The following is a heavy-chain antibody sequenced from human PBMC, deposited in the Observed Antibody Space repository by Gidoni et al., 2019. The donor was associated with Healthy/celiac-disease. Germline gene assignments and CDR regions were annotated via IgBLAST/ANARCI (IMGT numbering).Heavy chain of an antibody. V-gene: IGHV1-2*02. CDR3: ARGGVGATIDFDY. J-gene: IGHJ4*02. CDR1: GYTFTGYY. Sequence: QVQLVQSGADLTKPGASVTVSCTASGYTFTGYYMHWVRQAPGQGLEWMGWINPNSGGTNYAQKFQGRVTMTRDTSISTAYMELSRMRSDDTAVYYCARGGVGATIDFDYWGQGTLVTVSS. CDR2: INPNSGGT. D-gene: IGHD1-26*01.